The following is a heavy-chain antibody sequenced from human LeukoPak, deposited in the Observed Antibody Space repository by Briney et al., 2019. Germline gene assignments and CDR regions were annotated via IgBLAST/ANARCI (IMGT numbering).Heavy chain of an antibody. CDR2: IYYSGST. CDR3: SRHAKTYYGSGSYSTNFDY. Sequence: SETLSLTCTVSGGSISSSSYYWGWIRQPPGKGLEWIGSIYYSGSTYYTPSLKSRVTISVDTSKNQFSLKLSSVTAADTAVYYCSRHAKTYYGSGSYSTNFDYWGQGTLVTVSS. CDR1: GGSISSSSYY. V-gene: IGHV4-39*01. J-gene: IGHJ4*02. D-gene: IGHD3-10*01.